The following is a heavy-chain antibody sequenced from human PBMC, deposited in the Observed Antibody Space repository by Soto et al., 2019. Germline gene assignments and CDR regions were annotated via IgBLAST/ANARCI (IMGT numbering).Heavy chain of an antibody. V-gene: IGHV1-18*01. CDR2: ISAYNGNT. CDR3: ARSTVTTDHFDY. Sequence: ASVKVSCKASGYTFTSDGSSWVRQAPGQGLEWMGWISAYNGNTNYAQKLQGRVTMTTDTSTSTAYMELRSLRSDETAVYYCARSTVTTDHFDYWGQGTLVTVSS. D-gene: IGHD4-17*01. CDR1: GYTFTSDG. J-gene: IGHJ4*02.